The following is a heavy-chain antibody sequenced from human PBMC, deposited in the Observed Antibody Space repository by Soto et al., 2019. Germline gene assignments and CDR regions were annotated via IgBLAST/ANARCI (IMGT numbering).Heavy chain of an antibody. Sequence: ASLKVSCKASGYTFTGYYMHWVRQAPGQGLEWMGWINPNSGGTNYAQKFQGRVTMTRDTSISTAYMELSRLRSDDTAVYYCARDSSSWYAGFYYYYGMDVWGQGTTVTVSS. J-gene: IGHJ6*02. V-gene: IGHV1-2*02. CDR2: INPNSGGT. CDR1: GYTFTGYY. D-gene: IGHD6-13*01. CDR3: ARDSSSWYAGFYYYYGMDV.